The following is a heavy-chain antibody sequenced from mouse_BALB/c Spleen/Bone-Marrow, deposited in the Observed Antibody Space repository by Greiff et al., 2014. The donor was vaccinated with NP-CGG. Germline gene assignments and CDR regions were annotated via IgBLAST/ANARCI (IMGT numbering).Heavy chain of an antibody. D-gene: IGHD1-1*01. CDR3: ARTRDGSSSYYAMDY. V-gene: IGHV1-63*02. CDR2: IYPGGGYT. Sequence: QVQLQQSGAELVRPGTSVKMSRKAAGYTFTNYWIGWVKQRPGHGLEWIGDIYPGGGYTNYNEKFKGKATLTAYTSSSTAYVQLSSLTSEDSAIYYCARTRDGSSSYYAMDYWGQGTSVTVSS. J-gene: IGHJ4*01. CDR1: GYTFTNYW.